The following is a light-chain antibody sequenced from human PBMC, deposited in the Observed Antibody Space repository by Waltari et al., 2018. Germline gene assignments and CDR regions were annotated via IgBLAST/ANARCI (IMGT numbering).Light chain of an antibody. Sequence: DIVLTQSPLSLPVTPGEPASISCRSSQSPLYSNGDNHLDWYPQKPGQPPQLLIYLGRHRASGVPDRFSGSESGTDFTLKISRVEAEDVGVYYCMQRLQTPWTFGQGTKVEIK. CDR2: LGR. CDR1: QSPLYSNGDNH. J-gene: IGKJ1*01. V-gene: IGKV2-28*01. CDR3: MQRLQTPWT.